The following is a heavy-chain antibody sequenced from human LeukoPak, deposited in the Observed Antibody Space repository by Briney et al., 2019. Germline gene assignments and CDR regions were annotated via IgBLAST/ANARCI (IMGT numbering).Heavy chain of an antibody. CDR1: GGSISRYY. CDR2: IYYSGST. J-gene: IGHJ3*02. Sequence: SETLSLTCTVSGGSISRYYWSWIRQPPGKGLEWIGYIYYSGSTNYNPSLKSRVTISVDTSKNQFSLKLSSVTAADTAVYYCARVKYYDILTGWNAFDIWGQGTMVTVSS. D-gene: IGHD3-9*01. V-gene: IGHV4-59*01. CDR3: ARVKYYDILTGWNAFDI.